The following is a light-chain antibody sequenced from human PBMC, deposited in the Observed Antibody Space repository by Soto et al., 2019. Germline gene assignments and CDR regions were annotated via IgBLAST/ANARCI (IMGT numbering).Light chain of an antibody. J-gene: IGKJ4*01. Sequence: EIVMTQSPATLSVSPGERATLSCRARQSVSRNLAWYQQKPGQAPRLLIYGASTRATGIPARFSGSGSGTEFTLTLSSLQSEDFAIYYCQQYNNWLLLTFGGGTKVEIK. CDR1: QSVSRN. CDR2: GAS. V-gene: IGKV3-15*01. CDR3: QQYNNWLLLT.